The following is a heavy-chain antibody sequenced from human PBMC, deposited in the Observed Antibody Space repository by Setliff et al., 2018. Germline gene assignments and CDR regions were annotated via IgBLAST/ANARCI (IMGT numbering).Heavy chain of an antibody. J-gene: IGHJ3*02. CDR2: ISAYNGNT. V-gene: IGHV1-18*01. CDR1: GYTFTSYA. CDR3: ATGNYGSGSYYNRRVVPHDAFDI. Sequence: ASVKVSCKASGYTFTSYAMNWVRQAPGQGLEWMGWISAYNGNTNYAQKLQGRVTMTTDKSTSTAYMELSSLRSEDTAVYYCATGNYGSGSYYNRRVVPHDAFDIWGQGTMVTVSS. D-gene: IGHD3-10*01.